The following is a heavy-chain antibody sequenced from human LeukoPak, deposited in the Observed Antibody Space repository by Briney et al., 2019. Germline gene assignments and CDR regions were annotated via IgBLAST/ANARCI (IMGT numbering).Heavy chain of an antibody. Sequence: GGSLRLSCAASGFTFSSYAMSWVRQAPGKGLEWVSAISGSGGSTYYADSVKGRFTISRDNSKNTLYLQVNSLRAEDTAVYYCAKGDILTGYPTEYFQHWGQGTLVTVSS. CDR3: AKGDILTGYPTEYFQH. CDR1: GFTFSSYA. D-gene: IGHD3-9*01. J-gene: IGHJ1*01. CDR2: ISGSGGST. V-gene: IGHV3-23*01.